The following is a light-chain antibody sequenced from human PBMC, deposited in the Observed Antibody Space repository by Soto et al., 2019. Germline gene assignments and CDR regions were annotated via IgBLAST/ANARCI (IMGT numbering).Light chain of an antibody. CDR3: QHYNIYPKA. J-gene: IGKJ1*01. CDR1: QGIRTD. Sequence: MYLSVSAVSASEKDRVTITCRASQGIRTDLGWYQQTPGKAPKLLISAASSLQAGVPSRFSGSGSATDFTLTISSLQPDDFATYYCQHYNIYPKAFGQVTNVAIK. CDR2: AAS. V-gene: IGKV1-17*01.